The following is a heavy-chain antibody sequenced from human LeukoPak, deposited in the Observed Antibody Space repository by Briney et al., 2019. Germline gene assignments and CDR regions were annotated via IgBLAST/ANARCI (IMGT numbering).Heavy chain of an antibody. D-gene: IGHD5-24*01. CDR1: GFTFGDYA. CDR2: IRSKAYGGTT. J-gene: IGHJ6*03. Sequence: GGSLRLSCTASGFTFGDYAMSWVRQAPGKGLEWVGFIRSKAYGGTTEYAASVKGRFTISRDDSKSIAYLQMNSLKTEDTAVYYCTRSVEMSYYYYYYMDVWGKGTTVTISS. V-gene: IGHV3-49*04. CDR3: TRSVEMSYYYYYYMDV.